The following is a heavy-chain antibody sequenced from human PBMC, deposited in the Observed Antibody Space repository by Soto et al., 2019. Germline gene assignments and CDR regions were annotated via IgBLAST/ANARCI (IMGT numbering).Heavy chain of an antibody. CDR2: IYYSGST. CDR3: ARVFLGGYCSSTSCYLFDY. CDR1: GGSISSGGYY. V-gene: IGHV4-31*03. Sequence: LSLTCTVSGGSISSGGYYWSWIRQHPGKGLEWIGYIYYSGSTYYNPSLKSRVTISVDTSKNQFSLKLSSVTAADTAVYYCARVFLGGYCSSTSCYLFDYWGQGTLVTVSS. J-gene: IGHJ4*02. D-gene: IGHD2-2*01.